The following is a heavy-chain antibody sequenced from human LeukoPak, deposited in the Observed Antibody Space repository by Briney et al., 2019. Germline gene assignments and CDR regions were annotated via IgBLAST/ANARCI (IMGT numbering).Heavy chain of an antibody. Sequence: SETPSLTCAVSGGSISSGGYSWSWIRQPPGRGLEWIGYIYHSGSTYYNPSLKSRVTISVDRSKNQFSLKLSSVTAADTAVYYCAWSRLNYYGSANHDAFDIWGQGTMVTVSS. CDR3: AWSRLNYYGSANHDAFDI. CDR1: GGSISSGGYS. D-gene: IGHD3-10*01. CDR2: IYHSGST. V-gene: IGHV4-30-2*01. J-gene: IGHJ3*02.